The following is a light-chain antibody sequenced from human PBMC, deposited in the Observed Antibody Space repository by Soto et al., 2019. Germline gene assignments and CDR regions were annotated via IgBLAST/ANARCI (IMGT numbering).Light chain of an antibody. CDR1: QSVNNF. J-gene: IGKJ3*01. CDR2: DAS. Sequence: TLLTQSPATLSLSPGDRATLSCRASQSVNNFLAWYQQKPGQAPRLLIYDASYGATGIPARFSGSGSGTDFTLTISSLEPEDFAVYYCQQRGNWPDNFGPGTKVEIK. CDR3: QQRGNWPDN. V-gene: IGKV3-11*01.